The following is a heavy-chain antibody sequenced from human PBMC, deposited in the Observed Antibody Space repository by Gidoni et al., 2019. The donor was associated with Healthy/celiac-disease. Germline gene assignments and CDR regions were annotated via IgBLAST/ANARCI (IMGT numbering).Heavy chain of an antibody. CDR2: IKQDGSEK. CDR3: ARGLPGAAGAYYFDY. J-gene: IGHJ4*02. Sequence: EVQLVESGGGLVQPGGSLRLSCAASGFTFSSYWMSWVANIKQDGSEKYYVDSVKGRFTISRDNAKNSLYLQMNSLRAEDTAVYYCARGLPGAAGAYYFDYWGQGTLVTVSS. CDR1: GFTFSSYW. V-gene: IGHV3-7*01. D-gene: IGHD1-26*01.